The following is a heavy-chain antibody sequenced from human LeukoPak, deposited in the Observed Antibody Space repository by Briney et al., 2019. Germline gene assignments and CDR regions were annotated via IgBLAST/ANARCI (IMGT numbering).Heavy chain of an antibody. D-gene: IGHD3-16*01. CDR1: GFTLSSYW. CDR2: IKQDGSEK. CDR3: MIVVY. J-gene: IGHJ4*02. V-gene: IGHV3-7*01. Sequence: GGSLRLSCAASGFTLSSYWMSWVRQAPGKGLEWVANIKQDGSEKYYVDSVKGRFTISRDNAKNTLYLQMNSLRAEDTAIYYCMIVVYWGQGTLVTVSS.